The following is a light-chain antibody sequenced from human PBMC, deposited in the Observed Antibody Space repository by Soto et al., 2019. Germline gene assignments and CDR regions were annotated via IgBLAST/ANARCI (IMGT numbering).Light chain of an antibody. V-gene: IGKV1-33*01. J-gene: IGKJ4*01. CDR1: HDIGTY. CDR3: QQFDSVPLT. Sequence: DVQMTQSPSSLSASVGDRVTITCQASHDIGTYLNWYQHKPGKAPKLLIFDTSHLATGVPARFSGGGSDTYFTFTITTLQPEDFAVYYCQQFDSVPLTFVGGTHVEI. CDR2: DTS.